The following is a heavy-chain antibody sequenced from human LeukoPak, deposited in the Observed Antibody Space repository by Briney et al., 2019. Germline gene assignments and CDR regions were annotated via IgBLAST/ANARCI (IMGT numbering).Heavy chain of an antibody. V-gene: IGHV1-18*01. J-gene: IGHJ4*02. CDR1: GYTFTSYG. D-gene: IGHD6-19*01. Sequence: GASVKVSCKASGYTFTSYGISWVRQAPGQGLEWMGWISAYNGNTNYAQKLQGRVTMTRDTSISTAYMELSRLRSDDTAVYYCARKHYSSGWYYFDYWGQGTLVTVSS. CDR2: ISAYNGNT. CDR3: ARKHYSSGWYYFDY.